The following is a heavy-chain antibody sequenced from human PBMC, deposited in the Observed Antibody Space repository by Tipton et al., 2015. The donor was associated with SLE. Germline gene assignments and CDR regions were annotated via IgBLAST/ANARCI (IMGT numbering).Heavy chain of an antibody. CDR2: IYYSGST. J-gene: IGHJ3*02. D-gene: IGHD6-13*01. Sequence: TLSLTCTVSGGSISSSSYYWGWIRQPPGKGLEWIGSIYYSGSTNYNPSLKSRVTISVDTSKNQFSLKLSSVTAADTAVYYCASSKIAAAATGAFDIWGQGTMLTVSS. CDR3: ASSKIAAAATGAFDI. CDR1: GGSISSSSYY. V-gene: IGHV4-39*07.